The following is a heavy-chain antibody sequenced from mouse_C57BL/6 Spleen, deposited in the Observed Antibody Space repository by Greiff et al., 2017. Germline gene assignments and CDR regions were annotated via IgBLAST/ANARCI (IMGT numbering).Heavy chain of an antibody. Sequence: VQLQQSGPGLVQPSQSLSITCTVSGFSLTSSGVHWVRQSPGKGLEWLGVLWSGGSTDDTAAFISRLSISKDTSKSQVFFKMNSLHADDTAIYCCARTTPRSAKDYWGQGTSVTVSS. CDR2: LWSGGST. D-gene: IGHD1-1*01. CDR1: GFSLTSSG. J-gene: IGHJ4*01. V-gene: IGHV2-2*01. CDR3: ARTTPRSAKDY.